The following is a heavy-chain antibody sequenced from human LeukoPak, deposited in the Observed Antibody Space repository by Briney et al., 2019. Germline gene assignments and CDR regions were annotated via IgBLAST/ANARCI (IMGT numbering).Heavy chain of an antibody. CDR1: GFTFRRYG. V-gene: IGHV3-23*01. CDR3: ARDLAWGAFDY. D-gene: IGHD7-27*01. J-gene: IGHJ4*02. Sequence: GGTLRLSCAASGFTFRRYGMSWVRQAAGKGLEWVSAISGSGGSTYYGDSVKGRFTISRDDSKSTLSLQMNSLRVEDTAVYYCARDLAWGAFDYWGQGTLVSVSS. CDR2: ISGSGGST.